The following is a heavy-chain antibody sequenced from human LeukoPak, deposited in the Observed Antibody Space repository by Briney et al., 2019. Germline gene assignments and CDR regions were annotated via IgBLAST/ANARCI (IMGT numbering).Heavy chain of an antibody. J-gene: IGHJ4*02. CDR3: ARVGQQLGIFDY. CDR1: GGSISTSSYY. D-gene: IGHD6-13*01. V-gene: IGHV4-39*07. CDR2: IFYSGST. Sequence: SETLSLTCTASGGSISTSSYYWGWVRQPPGKGLEWIGNIFYSGSTYYSPSLRSRVTISLDTSKNQFSLKLSSVTAADTAVYYCARVGQQLGIFDYWGQGTLVTVSS.